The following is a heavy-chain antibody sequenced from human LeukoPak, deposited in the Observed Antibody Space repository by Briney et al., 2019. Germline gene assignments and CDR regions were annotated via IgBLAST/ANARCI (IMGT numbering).Heavy chain of an antibody. CDR1: GGPFSGYY. V-gene: IGHV4-34*01. D-gene: IGHD6-13*01. Sequence: SETLSLTCAVYGGPFSGYYWSWIRQPPGKGLEWIGEINHSGGTNYNPSLKSRVTISVDTSKNQFSLKLSSVSAADTAVYYCADSDSSSWPNFDYWGQGTLVTVSS. J-gene: IGHJ4*02. CDR2: INHSGGT. CDR3: ADSDSSSWPNFDY.